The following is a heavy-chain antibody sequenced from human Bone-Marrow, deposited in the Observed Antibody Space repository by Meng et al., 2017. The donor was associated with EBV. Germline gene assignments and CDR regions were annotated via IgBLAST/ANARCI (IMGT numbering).Heavy chain of an antibody. J-gene: IGHJ4*02. CDR2: LIPMVGAP. V-gene: IGHV1-69*01. CDR1: GGTFRSYA. D-gene: IGHD3-10*01. Sequence: VRLLRSGAGVKMPGSSVKVSCRRSGGTFRSYAVSWVRQAPGQGLEWMGGLIPMVGAPLYAQKFQGRVTIIADESTSTHSMELNSLRSEDTAMYYCASESGRGFTPDYWGQGTLVTVSS. CDR3: ASESGRGFTPDY.